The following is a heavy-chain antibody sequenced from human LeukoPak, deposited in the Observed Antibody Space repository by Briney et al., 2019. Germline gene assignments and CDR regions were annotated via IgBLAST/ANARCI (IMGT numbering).Heavy chain of an antibody. CDR1: GGSINNYY. J-gene: IGHJ3*02. CDR3: ARDKGSLGYCSSTSCYARAFDI. V-gene: IGHV4-30-4*08. D-gene: IGHD2-2*01. CDR2: IYYSGST. Sequence: PSETLSLTCTVSGGSINNYYWSWIRQPPGKGLEWIGYIYYSGSTYYNPSLKSRVTISVDTSKNQFSLKLSSVTAADTAVYYCARDKGSLGYCSSTSCYARAFDIWGQGTMVTVSS.